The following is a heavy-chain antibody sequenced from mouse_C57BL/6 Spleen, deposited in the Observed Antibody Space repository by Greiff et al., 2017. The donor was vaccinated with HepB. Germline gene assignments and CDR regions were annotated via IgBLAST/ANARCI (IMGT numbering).Heavy chain of an antibody. Sequence: QVQLKQPGAELVKPGASVKLSCKASGYTFTSYWMHWVKQRPGQGLEWIGMIHPNSGSTNYNEKFKSKATLTVDKSSSTAYMQLSSLTSEDSAVYYCARDGSSYGYAMDYWGQGTSVTVSS. V-gene: IGHV1-64*01. CDR1: GYTFTSYW. J-gene: IGHJ4*01. D-gene: IGHD1-1*01. CDR2: IHPNSGST. CDR3: ARDGSSYGYAMDY.